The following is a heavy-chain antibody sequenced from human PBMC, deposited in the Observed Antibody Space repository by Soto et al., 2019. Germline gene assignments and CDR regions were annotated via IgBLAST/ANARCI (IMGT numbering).Heavy chain of an antibody. J-gene: IGHJ6*02. D-gene: IGHD5-12*01. V-gene: IGHV5-10-1*01. CDR1: GYNFASYW. CDR3: ARRLSGAKNGYNMYYFHGLDV. Sequence: GESLKISCKGSGYNFASYWINWVRQVPGKGLEWMGRIDPTDSYTNYNPSFEGHVTLSADKSISTVYLQWSSLRASDTATYSCARRLSGAKNGYNMYYFHGLDVWGQGTTVTVSS. CDR2: IDPTDSYT.